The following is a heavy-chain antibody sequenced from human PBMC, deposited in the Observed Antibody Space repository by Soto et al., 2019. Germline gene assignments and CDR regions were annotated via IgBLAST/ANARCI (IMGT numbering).Heavy chain of an antibody. D-gene: IGHD5-18*01. CDR2: INHSGST. CDR1: GGSFSGYY. J-gene: IGHJ4*02. Sequence: SETLSLTCAVYGGSFSGYYWSWIRQPPGKGLEWIGEINHSGSTNYNPSLKSRVTISVDTSKNQFSLKLSSVTAADTAVYYCARAQRGYSYGYGDYWGQGTLVTVSS. CDR3: ARAQRGYSYGYGDY. V-gene: IGHV4-34*01.